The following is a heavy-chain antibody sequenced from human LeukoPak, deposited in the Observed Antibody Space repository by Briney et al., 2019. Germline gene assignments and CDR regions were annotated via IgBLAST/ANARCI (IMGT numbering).Heavy chain of an antibody. CDR3: AIARFPGTSFDY. CDR1: GGSCIGYY. CDR2: INRSGST. D-gene: IGHD6-13*01. J-gene: IGHJ4*02. Sequence: PSETLSLTCAVYGGSCIGYYWSWIRQPPGKGMEWIGEINRSGSTNYNPSLKSRVTISVDTSKNQFSLKLSSVTAADTAVSCCAIARFPGTSFDYWGQGTLVTVSS. V-gene: IGHV4-34*01.